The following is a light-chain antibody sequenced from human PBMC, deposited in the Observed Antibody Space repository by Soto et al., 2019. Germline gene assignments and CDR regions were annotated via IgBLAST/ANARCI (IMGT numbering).Light chain of an antibody. CDR3: QQSFSVPIP. CDR2: SAS. V-gene: IGKV1-39*01. J-gene: IGKJ5*01. Sequence: DNRMTLAPAALCASIGDRVTITCRASQSIAGYLSWYQQRPGKAPKFLIYSASSLQRGVPSRFSGSGSGTDFSLTINGLQPEDFATYFCQQSFSVPIPFGQGTLLAVK. CDR1: QSIAGY.